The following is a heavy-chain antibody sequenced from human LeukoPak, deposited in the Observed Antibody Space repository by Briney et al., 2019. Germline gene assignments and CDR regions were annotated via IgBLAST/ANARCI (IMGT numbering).Heavy chain of an antibody. D-gene: IGHD6-13*01. V-gene: IGHV4-61*01. CDR3: ARDEGSSWSSYYYYYGMDV. J-gene: IGHJ6*02. CDR2: IYYSGST. Sequence: SETLSLTCTVSGGSFSSGSYYWSWIRQPPGRGLEWIGYIYYSGSTNYNPSLKSRVTISVDTSKNQFSLKLSSVTAADTAVYYCARDEGSSWSSYYYYYGMDVWGQGTSVTVSS. CDR1: GGSFSSGSYY.